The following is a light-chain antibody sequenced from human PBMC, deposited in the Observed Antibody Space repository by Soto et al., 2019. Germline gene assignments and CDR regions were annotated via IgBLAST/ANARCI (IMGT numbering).Light chain of an antibody. V-gene: IGLV1-44*01. CDR2: SNN. J-gene: IGLJ1*01. CDR3: AAWDDNMSGGHYI. CDR1: SSNIGVNT. Sequence: QSVLTQTPSASGTPGQRVTISCSGSSSNIGVNTVNWYQHVPGTAPTLVIYSNNQRPSGVPDRFSGSRSGTSASLAISGLQSEDEADYYCAAWDDNMSGGHYIFGTGTKVNVL.